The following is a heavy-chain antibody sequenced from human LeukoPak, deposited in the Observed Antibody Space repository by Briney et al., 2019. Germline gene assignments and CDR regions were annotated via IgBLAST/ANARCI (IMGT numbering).Heavy chain of an antibody. D-gene: IGHD1-26*01. CDR3: ARGSYSGSYYDYFDY. CDR1: GFTFSSYW. V-gene: IGHV3-7*01. J-gene: IGHJ4*02. Sequence: GGSLRLSCAASGFTFSSYWMSWVRQAPGKGLEWVANIKQDGSNKYYADSVKGRFTISRDNSKNTLYLQMNSLRAEDTAVYYCARGSYSGSYYDYFDYWGQGTLVTVSS. CDR2: IKQDGSNK.